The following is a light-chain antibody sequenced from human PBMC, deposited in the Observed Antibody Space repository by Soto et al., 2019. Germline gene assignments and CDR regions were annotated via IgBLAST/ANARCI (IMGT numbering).Light chain of an antibody. CDR1: QSVGYN. V-gene: IGKV3-20*01. CDR2: GAS. Sequence: EVVMTQSPATLSVSPGERSTLSCRASQSVGYNLAWYQQKPGQAPRLLIYGASSRATGIPDRFSGSGSGTDFTLTISRLEPEDFAVYYCQQYGSSPPITFGQGTRLEIK. J-gene: IGKJ5*01. CDR3: QQYGSSPPIT.